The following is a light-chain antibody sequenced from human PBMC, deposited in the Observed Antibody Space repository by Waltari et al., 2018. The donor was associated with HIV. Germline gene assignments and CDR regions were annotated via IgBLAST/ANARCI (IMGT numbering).Light chain of an antibody. V-gene: IGLV1-44*01. CDR3: SSWDGTLYGVA. CDR1: DSNLGTNT. CDR2: PDT. J-gene: IGLJ2*01. Sequence: QSVLTQPPSASGTPGQTVTISCSGSDSNLGTNTVNWYQQLPGAAPKLPTEPDTQRPPGVPDRFSGSKSGTSASLAISGLQSEDEALYYCSSWDGTLYGVAFGGGTKVTV.